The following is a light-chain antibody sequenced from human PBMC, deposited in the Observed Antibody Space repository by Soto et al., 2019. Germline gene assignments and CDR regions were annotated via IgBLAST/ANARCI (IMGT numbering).Light chain of an antibody. J-gene: IGLJ3*02. CDR3: SSSTSRNTLV. Sequence: QSVLTQPASVSASPGQSITISCTGGKNDIGSSDYVSWYQQHPGKAPKLIIYGVSNRPSGTSDRFSGSKSGNTASLTISGLQADDEADYYCSSSTSRNTLVFGGGTKVTVL. CDR1: KNDIGSSDY. CDR2: GVS. V-gene: IGLV2-14*01.